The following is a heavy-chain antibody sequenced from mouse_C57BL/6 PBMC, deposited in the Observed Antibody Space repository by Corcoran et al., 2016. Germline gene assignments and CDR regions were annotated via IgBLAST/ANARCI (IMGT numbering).Heavy chain of an antibody. Sequence: EVQLQQSGPELVKPGASVKISCKASGYTFTDYYMNWVKQSHGKSLEWIGDINPNNGGTSYNQKFKGKAILTVDKSSSTAYMELRSLTSEDSAVYYCARGYYGSSHPMDYWGQGTSVTVSS. J-gene: IGHJ4*01. CDR2: INPNNGGT. D-gene: IGHD1-1*01. CDR3: ARGYYGSSHPMDY. CDR1: GYTFTDYY. V-gene: IGHV1-26*01.